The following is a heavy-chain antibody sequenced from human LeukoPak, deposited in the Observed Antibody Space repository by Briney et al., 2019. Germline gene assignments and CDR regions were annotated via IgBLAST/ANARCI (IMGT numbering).Heavy chain of an antibody. CDR1: GIIFSTYA. D-gene: IGHD3-3*01. Sequence: GGSLRLSCEFSGIIFSTYAMNWGRQAPGKGREWSSYISGSSSGSTSITQYADSVKGRFTISRDNAKNSLNLQMDSLSAEDTAVYYCARDFWSGYYTEDWGQGALVIVSS. CDR3: ARDFWSGYYTED. CDR2: ISGSSSGSTSIT. V-gene: IGHV3-48*04. J-gene: IGHJ4*02.